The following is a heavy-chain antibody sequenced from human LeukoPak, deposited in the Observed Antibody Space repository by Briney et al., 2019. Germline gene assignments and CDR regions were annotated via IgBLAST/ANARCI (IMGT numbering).Heavy chain of an antibody. CDR1: GFTFSSYW. CDR3: ARETCTAMVTVLDY. CDR2: INSDGSST. D-gene: IGHD5-18*01. Sequence: GGSLRLSCAASGFTFSSYWMHWVRQAPGKGLVWVSRINSDGSSTSYADSVKGRFTISRDNAKNTLYLQMNSLRAEDTAVYYCARETCTAMVTVLDYWGQGTLVTVSS. V-gene: IGHV3-74*01. J-gene: IGHJ4*02.